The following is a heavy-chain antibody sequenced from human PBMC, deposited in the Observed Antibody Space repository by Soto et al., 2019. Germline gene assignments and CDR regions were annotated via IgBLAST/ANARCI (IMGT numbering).Heavy chain of an antibody. V-gene: IGHV1-69*13. CDR2: IIPIFGTA. D-gene: IGHD1-1*01. CDR1: GGTFSSYA. CDR3: ARAPANVEMSTRFDY. J-gene: IGHJ4*02. Sequence: SVKVSCKASGGTFSSYAISWVRQAPGQGLEWMGGIIPIFGTANYAQKFQGRVTITADESTSTAYMELSSLRSEDTAVYYCARAPANVEMSTRFDYWGQGTLVTVSS.